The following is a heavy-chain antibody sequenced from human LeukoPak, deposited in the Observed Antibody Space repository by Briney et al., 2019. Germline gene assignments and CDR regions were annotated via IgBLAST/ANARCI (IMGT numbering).Heavy chain of an antibody. CDR3: ASPNKYYFDY. D-gene: IGHD2-8*01. CDR2: IIPILDIA. J-gene: IGHJ4*02. Sequence: ASVKVSCKVSGGTFSSSAISWVRQAPGQGLEWMGRIIPILDIANYAQKFQGRVTIAADKSTSTAYMELTSLTSGDTAVYYCASPNKYYFDYWGQGTLVTVSS. CDR1: GGTFSSSA. V-gene: IGHV1-69*04.